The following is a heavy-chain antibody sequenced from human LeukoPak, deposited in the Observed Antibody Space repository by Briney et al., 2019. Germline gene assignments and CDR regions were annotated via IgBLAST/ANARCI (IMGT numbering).Heavy chain of an antibody. Sequence: SETLSLTCAVYGGSFRGYYGSWIRQSPGKGLEWIGENNESGRTNYNPSLKSRVTISVDTSKNQFSLKLSSVTAADTAVYYCARGRSGWLAFDYWGQGILVTVSS. CDR1: GGSFRGYY. V-gene: IGHV4-34*01. CDR3: ARGRSGWLAFDY. CDR2: NNESGRT. D-gene: IGHD6-19*01. J-gene: IGHJ4*02.